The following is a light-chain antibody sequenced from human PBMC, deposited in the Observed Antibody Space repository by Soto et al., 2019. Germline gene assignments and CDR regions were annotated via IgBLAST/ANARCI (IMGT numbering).Light chain of an antibody. J-gene: IGLJ2*01. V-gene: IGLV2-11*01. CDR1: SSDVGAYNY. CDR3: CSFAVTYTLV. Sequence: QSALTQPRSVSGSPGQSVTISCTGTSSDVGAYNYVSWYQQYPGKAPKLMIYDVSRRPSGVPDRFSGSKSGNTASLTISGLQAEDEADYHCCSFAVTYTLVFGGGTQLTVL. CDR2: DVS.